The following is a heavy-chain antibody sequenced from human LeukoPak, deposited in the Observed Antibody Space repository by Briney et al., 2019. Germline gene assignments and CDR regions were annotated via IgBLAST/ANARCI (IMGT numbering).Heavy chain of an antibody. J-gene: IGHJ4*02. CDR1: GYIFSTFG. CDR3: ARAGATVTTHFDY. V-gene: IGHV1-18*01. D-gene: IGHD4-17*01. Sequence: ASVKVSCKASGYIFSTFGISWVRQAPGQGLEWMGWIGAYNDNTNYAQNVQGRVTVTTDTSTSTAYMELGSLTSDDTAVYYCARAGATVTTHFDYWGQGTLVTVSS. CDR2: IGAYNDNT.